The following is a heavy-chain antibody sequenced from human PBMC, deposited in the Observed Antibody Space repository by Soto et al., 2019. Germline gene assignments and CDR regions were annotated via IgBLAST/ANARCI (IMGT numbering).Heavy chain of an antibody. CDR1: GGAISTYY. V-gene: IGHV4-59*01. J-gene: IGHJ4*02. Sequence: PSETLSLTCTVSGGAISTYYWSWIRQPPGKGLEWIGYIYYTGSTKYNPSLKSRVTISVDTSKNQLSLKLSSVTAADTAVYYCARIGLYDSDDYYYPDCWGQGTLVTVSS. CDR3: ARIGLYDSDDYYYPDC. CDR2: IYYTGST. D-gene: IGHD3-22*01.